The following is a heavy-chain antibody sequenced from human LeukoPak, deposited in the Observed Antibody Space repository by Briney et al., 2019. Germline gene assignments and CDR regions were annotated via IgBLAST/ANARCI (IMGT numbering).Heavy chain of an antibody. CDR3: ARGFSISDYYYYMDV. D-gene: IGHD1-14*01. CDR2: IIPIFHRT. CDR1: GGTIINYA. V-gene: IGHV1-69*05. J-gene: IGHJ6*03. Sequence: SVKVSCKASGGTIINYAINWVRQAPGQGLEWMGRIIPIFHRTNYAQKFQGRLTITTDESTRTAYMELSSLRSEDTAVYYCARGFSISDYYYYMDVWGKGTTVTVSS.